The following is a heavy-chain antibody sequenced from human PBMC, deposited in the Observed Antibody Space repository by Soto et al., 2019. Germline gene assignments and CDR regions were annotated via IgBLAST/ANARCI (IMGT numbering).Heavy chain of an antibody. CDR2: IYHSGSA. CDR1: GDSISSGGYS. CDR3: ARKSRNAFDI. J-gene: IGHJ3*02. Sequence: QLQLQESGLGLVKPSQTLSLTCTVSGDSISSGGYSWSWIRQPPGKGLEWIGYIYHSGSAYYNASLKSRVTISVDRSKNQFSLTLSSVTAADTAVYYCARKSRNAFDIWGQGTMVTVSS. V-gene: IGHV4-30-2*01.